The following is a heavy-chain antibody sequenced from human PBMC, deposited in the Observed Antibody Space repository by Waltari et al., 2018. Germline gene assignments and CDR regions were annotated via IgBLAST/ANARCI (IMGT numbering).Heavy chain of an antibody. CDR3: ARVPQTPQTGRPIDY. Sequence: QVQLVQSGAEVKKPGSSVKVSCKASGGTFSSYAISWVRQAPGQRLEWMGWINAGNGNTKYSQKFQGRVTITRDTSASTAYMELSSLRSEDTAVYYCARVPQTPQTGRPIDYWGQGTLVTVSS. CDR1: GGTFSSYA. J-gene: IGHJ4*02. V-gene: IGHV1-3*01. CDR2: INAGNGNT. D-gene: IGHD7-27*01.